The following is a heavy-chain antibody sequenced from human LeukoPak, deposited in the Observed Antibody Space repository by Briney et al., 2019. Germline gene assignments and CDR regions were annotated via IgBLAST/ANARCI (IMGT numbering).Heavy chain of an antibody. D-gene: IGHD2-2*01. V-gene: IGHV3-23*01. CDR1: GFTFSSYT. Sequence: GGSLRLSCAASGFTFSSYTMSWVRQAPGKGLEWVSAISGSGGSTYYADSVKGRFTISRDNSKNTLYLQMNSLRAEDTAVYYCAKLWGPYCSSTGCSLTDYWGQGTLVTVSS. CDR3: AKLWGPYCSSTGCSLTDY. CDR2: ISGSGGST. J-gene: IGHJ4*02.